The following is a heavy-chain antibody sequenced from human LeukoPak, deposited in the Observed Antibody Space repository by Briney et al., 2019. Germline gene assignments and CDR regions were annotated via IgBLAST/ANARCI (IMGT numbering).Heavy chain of an antibody. V-gene: IGHV3-66*01. J-gene: IGHJ4*02. D-gene: IGHD2-15*01. CDR3: ARDYCSGGSCYFDY. CDR2: IYSGGST. CDR1: GFTVSSNY. Sequence: GGSLRLSCAASGFTVSSNYMSWVRQAPGKGLEWVSVIYSGGSTYYADSVKGRFTISRDISKNTLYLQMNSLRAEDTAVYYCARDYCSGGSCYFDYWGQGTLVTVSS.